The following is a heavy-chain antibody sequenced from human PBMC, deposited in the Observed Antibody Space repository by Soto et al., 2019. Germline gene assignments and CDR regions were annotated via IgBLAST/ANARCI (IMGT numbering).Heavy chain of an antibody. V-gene: IGHV1-69*12. CDR1: GGSLSNYG. D-gene: IGHD4-17*01. Sequence: QVQLVQSGAEVKKPGSSVKVSCKASGGSLSNYGISWVRQAPGQGLEWMGGIIPVFGTANYAQKFQGRVRITAEESTNIVYMDVTSLRSEDTAVYYCARGDATKIVVTTYYAMDVWGQGTTVTVSS. J-gene: IGHJ6*02. CDR3: ARGDATKIVVTTYYAMDV. CDR2: IIPVFGTA.